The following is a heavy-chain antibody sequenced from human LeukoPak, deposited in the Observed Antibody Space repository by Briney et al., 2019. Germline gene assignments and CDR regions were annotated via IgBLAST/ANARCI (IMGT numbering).Heavy chain of an antibody. D-gene: IGHD6-19*01. J-gene: IGHJ4*02. CDR3: AREYSSGFDY. CDR1: GFTFSDYG. V-gene: IGHV3-30*03. CDR2: ISYDGSNN. Sequence: GGSLRLSCAAVGFTFSDYGMHWVRQAPGKGLEWVAVISYDGSNNYYADSVKGRFTISRDNSKNTLYLQLNSLRAEDTAVYYCAREYSSGFDYWGQGTLVTVSS.